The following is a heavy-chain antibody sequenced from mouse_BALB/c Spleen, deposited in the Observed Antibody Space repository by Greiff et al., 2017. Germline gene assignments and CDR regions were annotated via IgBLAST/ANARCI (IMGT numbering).Heavy chain of an antibody. CDR2: IWTGGGT. V-gene: IGHV2-9-2*01. J-gene: IGHJ4*01. Sequence: QVQLKESGPGLVAPSQSLSITCTVSGFSLTSYDISWIRQPPGKGLEWLGVIWTGGGTNYNSAFMSRLSISKDNSKSQVFLKMNSLQTDDTAIYYCVRDKGHYRYDERGRAMDYWGQGTSVTVSS. CDR3: VRDKGHYRYDERGRAMDY. CDR1: GFSLTSYD. D-gene: IGHD2-14*01.